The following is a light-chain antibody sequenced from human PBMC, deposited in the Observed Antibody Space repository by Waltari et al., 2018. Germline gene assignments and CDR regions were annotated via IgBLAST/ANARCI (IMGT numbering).Light chain of an antibody. CDR2: VGS. V-gene: IGKV2-28*01. CDR3: MQALQTPLT. CDR1: QSLLHSNGYNY. J-gene: IGKJ4*01. Sequence: DIVMTQSPLSLPVTPGEPASISCRSSQSLLHSNGYNYLDWYLQKPGQSPQHLIYVGSNRASGVPDRFSGSGSGTDFTLKISRVEAEDVGVYYCMQALQTPLTFGGGTKVEIK.